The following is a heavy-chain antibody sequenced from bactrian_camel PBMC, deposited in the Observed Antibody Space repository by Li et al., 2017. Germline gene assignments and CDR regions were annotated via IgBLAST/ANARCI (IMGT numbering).Heavy chain of an antibody. V-gene: IGHV3S55*01. CDR3: AAGPDVGREKHLTADQVLSIRRNNF. D-gene: IGHD3*01. CDR2: IAPDGSR. J-gene: IGHJ4*01. CDR1: GLTFEGGN. Sequence: QVQLVESGGGAVQTGGSLRLTCTAVGLTFEGGNQGWYRDTPGNEFELVSSIAPDGSRWYADSVQGRFTISRNVLPERLSLQMTRLKAEDTAMYYCAAGPDVGREKHLTADQVLSIRRNNFWGQGTQVTVS.